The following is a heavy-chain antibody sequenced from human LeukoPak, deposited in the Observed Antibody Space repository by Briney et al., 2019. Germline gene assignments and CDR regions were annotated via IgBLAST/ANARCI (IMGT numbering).Heavy chain of an antibody. CDR2: INPNNGDT. D-gene: IGHD2-21*01. J-gene: IGHJ4*02. Sequence: ASVKGSCKASGYTFTAQYMHWVRQAPGPGLEWMGWINPNNGDTKYAQSFLGRVTMTRDTSTTTAYMELSSLRSEDTAVYFCASYPRSIPTPPFDYWGQGTLVTVSS. CDR1: GYTFTAQY. V-gene: IGHV1-2*02. CDR3: ASYPRSIPTPPFDY.